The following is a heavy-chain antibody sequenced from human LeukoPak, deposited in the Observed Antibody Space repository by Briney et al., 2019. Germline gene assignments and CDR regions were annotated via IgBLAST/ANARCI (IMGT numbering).Heavy chain of an antibody. Sequence: GGSLRLSCVASGFDIRHYYMSWVRQAPGKGLEWVAVIAYDGNNKYYADSVKGRFTISRDYSKNTMYLQVNSLRAEDAAVYYCARDYSPAAIAGDYYFDYWGQGTLVTVSS. J-gene: IGHJ4*02. CDR3: ARDYSPAAIAGDYYFDY. D-gene: IGHD2-2*01. CDR1: GFDIRHYY. CDR2: IAYDGNNK. V-gene: IGHV3-30*03.